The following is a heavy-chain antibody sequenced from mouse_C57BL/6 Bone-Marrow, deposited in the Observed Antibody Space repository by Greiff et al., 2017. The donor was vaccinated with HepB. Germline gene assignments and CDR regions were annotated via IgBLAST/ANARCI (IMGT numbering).Heavy chain of an antibody. CDR2: IDPSDSYT. D-gene: IGHD1-1*01. CDR3: ARRRATVVAFDY. V-gene: IGHV1-69*01. Sequence: QVQLQQPGAELVMPGASVKLSCKASGYTFTSYWMHWVKQRPGQGLEWIGEIDPSDSYTNYNQKFKGKSTLTVDKSSSTAYMQLSSLTSEDSAVYYCARRRATVVAFDYWGQGTTLPVSS. J-gene: IGHJ2*01. CDR1: GYTFTSYW.